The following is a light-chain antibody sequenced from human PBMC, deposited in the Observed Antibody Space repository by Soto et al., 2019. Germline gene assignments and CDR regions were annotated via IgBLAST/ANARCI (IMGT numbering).Light chain of an antibody. CDR3: QQYSGAPLT. Sequence: EIVLTQSPGTLSLSPGERATFSCRASQSVGSDLVWYQQKPGQTPRLLIYGASSKATGIPDRFTGSGSGTDFTLTISRLEPEDFAVYYCQQYSGAPLTFGGGTKVEIK. CDR1: QSVGSD. CDR2: GAS. V-gene: IGKV3-20*01. J-gene: IGKJ4*01.